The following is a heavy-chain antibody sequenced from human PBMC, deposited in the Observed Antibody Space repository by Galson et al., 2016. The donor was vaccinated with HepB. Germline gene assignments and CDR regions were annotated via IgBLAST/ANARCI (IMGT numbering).Heavy chain of an antibody. CDR2: IFTSGST. CDR3: AKDVTLGLGSGWYDAAFDI. V-gene: IGHV3-53*01. CDR1: GFTVAANY. J-gene: IGHJ3*02. D-gene: IGHD6-19*01. Sequence: SLRLSCAASGFTVAANYMTWVRQAPGKGLEWVSLIFTSGSTYYAESVRGRFTISRDNSRNTVYLQMDALRAEDTAIYYCAKDVTLGLGSGWYDAAFDIWGRGTMVTVSS.